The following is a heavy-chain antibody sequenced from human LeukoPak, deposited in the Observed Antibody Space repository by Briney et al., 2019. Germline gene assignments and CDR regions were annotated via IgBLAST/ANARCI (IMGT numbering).Heavy chain of an antibody. CDR1: GFTFSTLA. CDR3: AKDDSSGYYFGYYFDY. V-gene: IGHV3-23*01. Sequence: GGSLRLSCAASGFTFSTLAMIWVRQPPGKGLEWVSSIFPSGGEIHYADSVKGRFTISRDNSKNTLYLQMNSLRAEDTALYYCAKDDSSGYYFGYYFDYWGQGTLVTVSS. J-gene: IGHJ4*02. CDR2: IFPSGGEI. D-gene: IGHD3-22*01.